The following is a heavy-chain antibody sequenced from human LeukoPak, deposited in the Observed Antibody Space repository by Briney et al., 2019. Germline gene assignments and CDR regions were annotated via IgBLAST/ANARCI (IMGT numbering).Heavy chain of an antibody. CDR3: ARDNLGVAATTYYFDY. CDR2: ISSSSSYI. D-gene: IGHD2-15*01. CDR1: GFTFSSYS. V-gene: IGHV3-21*01. Sequence: GGSLRLSCAASGFTFSSYSMNWVRQAPGKGLEWVSSISSSSSYIYYADSVKGRFTISRDNAKNSLYLQMNSLRAEDTAVYYWARDNLGVAATTYYFDYWGQGTLVTVSS. J-gene: IGHJ4*02.